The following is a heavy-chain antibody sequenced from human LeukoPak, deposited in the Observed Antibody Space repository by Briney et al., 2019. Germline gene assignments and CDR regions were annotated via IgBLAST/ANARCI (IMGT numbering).Heavy chain of an antibody. CDR2: INHSGST. CDR3: ARADDSSGYYFDY. Sequence: SETLSLTCAVYGGSLSGYYWSWIRQPPGKGLGWIGEINHSGSTNYNPSLKSRVTISVDTFKNQFSLKLRSVTAADTAVYYCARADDSSGYYFDYWGQGTLVTVSS. J-gene: IGHJ4*02. D-gene: IGHD3-22*01. CDR1: GGSLSGYY. V-gene: IGHV4-34*01.